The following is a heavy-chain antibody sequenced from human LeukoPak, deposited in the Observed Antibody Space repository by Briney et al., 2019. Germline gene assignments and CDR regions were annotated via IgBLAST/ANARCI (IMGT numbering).Heavy chain of an antibody. CDR3: ARGCCSSSSVWFDP. CDR2: INHSGST. J-gene: IGHJ5*02. D-gene: IGHD6-6*01. V-gene: IGHV4-34*01. CDR1: GGSFSGYY. Sequence: SETLSLTCAVYGGSFSGYYWSWIRQPPGKGLEWIGEINHSGSTNYNPSLKSRVTISVDTSKNQFSLKLSSVTAADTAVYYCARGCCSSSSVWFDPWGQGTLVTVSP.